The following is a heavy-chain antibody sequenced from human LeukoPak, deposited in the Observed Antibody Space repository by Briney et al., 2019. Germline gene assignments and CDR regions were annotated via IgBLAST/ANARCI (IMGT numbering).Heavy chain of an antibody. CDR1: GGSISSGGYS. D-gene: IGHD2-8*01. Sequence: SETLSLTCAVSGGSISSGGYSWSWIRQPPGKGLEWIGYIYHSGSTYYNPSLKGRVTISVDRSKNQFSLKLSSVTAADTTVYYCARGGGCTNGVCYTSVFDYWGQGTLVTVSS. J-gene: IGHJ4*02. CDR2: IYHSGST. V-gene: IGHV4-30-2*01. CDR3: ARGGGCTNGVCYTSVFDY.